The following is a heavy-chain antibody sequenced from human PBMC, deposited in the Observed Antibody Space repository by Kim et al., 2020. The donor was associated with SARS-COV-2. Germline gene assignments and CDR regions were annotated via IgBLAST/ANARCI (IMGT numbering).Heavy chain of an antibody. CDR3: ARDGMATTPGYFDY. Sequence: ADSVKGRFTISRDNSKNTLYLQMNSLRAEDTAVYYCARDGMATTPGYFDYWGQGTLVTVSS. J-gene: IGHJ4*02. D-gene: IGHD5-12*01. V-gene: IGHV3-30*01.